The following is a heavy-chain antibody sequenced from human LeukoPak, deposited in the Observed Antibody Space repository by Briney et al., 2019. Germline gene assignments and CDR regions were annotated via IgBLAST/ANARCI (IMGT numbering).Heavy chain of an antibody. V-gene: IGHV4-34*01. Sequence: PSETLSLTCAVYGGSFSGYYWSWIRQPPGKGLEWIGGINHSGSTNYDPSLKSRVTISVDTSKNQFSLKVSSVTAADTAVYYCARGDSSWAYAFDIWGQGRKVTVSP. J-gene: IGHJ3*02. CDR3: ARGDSSWAYAFDI. CDR2: INHSGST. D-gene: IGHD6-13*01. CDR1: GGSFSGYY.